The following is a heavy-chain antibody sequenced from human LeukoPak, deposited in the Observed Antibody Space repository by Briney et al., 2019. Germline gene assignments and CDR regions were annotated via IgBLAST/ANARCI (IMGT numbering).Heavy chain of an antibody. V-gene: IGHV1-8*01. CDR3: ARVSGSIDY. D-gene: IGHD1-26*01. CDR2: MNPQSGYT. J-gene: IGHJ4*02. Sequence: GASVKVSCKASGYTFTSYDINWVRQATGQGLEWMGWMNPQSGYTGYAQKFQGRVTMTRDTSISTAYMELGSPRSEDTAMYYCARVSGSIDYWGQGTLVTVSS. CDR1: GYTFTSYD.